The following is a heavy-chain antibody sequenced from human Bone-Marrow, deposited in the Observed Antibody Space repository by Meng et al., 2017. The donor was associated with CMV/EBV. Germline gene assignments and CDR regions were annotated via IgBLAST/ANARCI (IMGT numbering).Heavy chain of an antibody. J-gene: IGHJ3*02. V-gene: IGHV3-30*04. CDR3: AIVGATDLLHAFDI. D-gene: IGHD1-26*01. Sequence: GESLKISCAASGFTFSSYAMHWVRQAPGKGLEWVAVISYDGSNKYYADSVKGRFTISGDNSKNTLYLQMNSLRAEDTAVYYCAIVGATDLLHAFDIWGQGTMVTVSS. CDR2: ISYDGSNK. CDR1: GFTFSSYA.